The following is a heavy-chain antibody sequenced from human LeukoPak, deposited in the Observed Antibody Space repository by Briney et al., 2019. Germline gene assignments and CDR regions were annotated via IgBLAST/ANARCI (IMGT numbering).Heavy chain of an antibody. J-gene: IGHJ6*03. CDR3: ATCTSCYYYYYYMDV. D-gene: IGHD2-2*01. CDR1: GGSFSGYY. Sequence: SETLSLTCAVYGGSFSGYYWSWIRQPPGKGLEWIGEINHSGSTNYNPSLKSRVTISVDTSKNQFSLKLSSVTAADTAVYYCATCTSCYYYYYYMDVWGKGTTVTVSS. V-gene: IGHV4-34*01. CDR2: INHSGST.